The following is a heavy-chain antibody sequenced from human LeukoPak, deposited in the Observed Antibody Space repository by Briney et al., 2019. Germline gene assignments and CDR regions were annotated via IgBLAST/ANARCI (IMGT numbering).Heavy chain of an antibody. J-gene: IGHJ5*01. V-gene: IGHV3-11*04. CDR1: GFTFSDYY. CDR2: ISSSGSTI. Sequence: GGSLRLSCAASGFTFSDYYMSWIRQAPGKGLEWVSYISSSGSTIYYADSVKGRFTISGDSAKNSLYLQMNSLRAEDTAVYYCASYTTNWYVYWGQGTLVTVSS. CDR3: ASYTTNWYVY. D-gene: IGHD2-2*02.